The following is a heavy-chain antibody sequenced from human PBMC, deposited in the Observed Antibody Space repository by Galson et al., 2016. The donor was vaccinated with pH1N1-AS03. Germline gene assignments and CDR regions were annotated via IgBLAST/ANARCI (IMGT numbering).Heavy chain of an antibody. CDR3: VRDIYGDPLGE. CDR2: TYLRSTWYH. J-gene: IGHJ4*02. D-gene: IGHD4-17*01. CDR1: GDSVLSDSAA. V-gene: IGHV6-1*01. Sequence: CAISGDSVLSDSAAWNWVRQSPSRGLEWLGRTYLRSTWYHDYAESMKSRIIINADTSKNQFSLQLNSVTPEDTAVYCCVRDIYGDPLGEWGQGTLVTVSS.